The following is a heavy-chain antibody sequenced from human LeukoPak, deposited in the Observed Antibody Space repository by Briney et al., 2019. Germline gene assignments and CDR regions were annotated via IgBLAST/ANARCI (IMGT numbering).Heavy chain of an antibody. D-gene: IGHD6-6*01. CDR3: ARRGAASEYSSSSDYYYYMDV. Sequence: SETLSLTCAVYGGSFSGYYWSWIRQPPGKGLEWIGEINHSGSTNYNPSLKTRVTISVDTSKNQFSLKLSSVTAADTAVYYCARRGAASEYSSSSDYYYYMDVWGKGTTVTVSS. V-gene: IGHV4-34*01. CDR2: INHSGST. CDR1: GGSFSGYY. J-gene: IGHJ6*03.